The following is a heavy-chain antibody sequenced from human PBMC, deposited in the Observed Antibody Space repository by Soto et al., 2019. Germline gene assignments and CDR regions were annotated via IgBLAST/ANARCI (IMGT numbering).Heavy chain of an antibody. V-gene: IGHV3-23*01. CDR3: AKDRLAGNFDY. CDR1: GFTFNNYA. Sequence: GGSLRLSCAASGFTFNNYAMNWVRQAPGKGLEWVATISATGGSTYYADSVKGRFTISRDNSKNTLYLQMNGLRVEDTAVYYCAKDRLAGNFDYWGQGTQVTSPQ. J-gene: IGHJ4*02. CDR2: ISATGGST.